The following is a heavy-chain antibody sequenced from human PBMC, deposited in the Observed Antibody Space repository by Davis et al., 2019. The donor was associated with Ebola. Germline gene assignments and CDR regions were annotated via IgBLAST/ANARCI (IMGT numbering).Heavy chain of an antibody. CDR1: GYSFTSYW. CDR2: IYPGDSDT. J-gene: IGHJ6*02. V-gene: IGHV5-51*01. D-gene: IGHD4-11*01. Sequence: KVSCKGSGYSFTSYWIAWVRQLPGKGLEWMGIIYPGDSDTRYSPSFQGQVTISADKSISTAYLQWSSLKASDTAMYYCARFHSNYYYYYGMDVWGQGTTVTVSS. CDR3: ARFHSNYYYYYGMDV.